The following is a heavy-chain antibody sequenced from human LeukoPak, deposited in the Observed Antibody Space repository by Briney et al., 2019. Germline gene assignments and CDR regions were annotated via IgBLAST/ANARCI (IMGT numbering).Heavy chain of an antibody. CDR3: ATKRAGSSSTYYYYYTDV. CDR1: GGTFSSYA. CDR2: IIPIFGAA. Sequence: ASVKVSCKASGGTFSSYAISWVRQAPGQGLEWMGGIIPIFGAANYAQKFQGRVTITADESTSTAYMELSSLRSEDTAVYYCATKRAGSSSTYYYYYTDVWGKGTTVTVSS. D-gene: IGHD6-6*01. V-gene: IGHV1-69*01. J-gene: IGHJ6*03.